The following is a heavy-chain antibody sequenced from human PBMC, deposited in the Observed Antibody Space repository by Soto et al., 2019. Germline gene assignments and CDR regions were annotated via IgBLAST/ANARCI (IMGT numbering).Heavy chain of an antibody. CDR1: GGSFSGYY. J-gene: IGHJ6*02. V-gene: IGHV4-34*01. CDR2: INHSGST. Sequence: SETLSLTCAVYGGSFSGYYWSWIRQPPGKGLEWIGEINHSGSTNYNPSLKSRVTISVDTSKNQFSLKLSSVTAADTAVYYCARGGSKGFWSGYWRPYYGMDVWGQGTTVTVSS. CDR3: ARGGSKGFWSGYWRPYYGMDV. D-gene: IGHD3-3*01.